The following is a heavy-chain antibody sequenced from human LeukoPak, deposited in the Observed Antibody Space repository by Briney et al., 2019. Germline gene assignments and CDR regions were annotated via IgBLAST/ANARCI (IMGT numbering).Heavy chain of an antibody. CDR1: GGSISSYY. CDR3: ARGSGSYYPRLGYFDY. D-gene: IGHD1-26*01. J-gene: IGHJ4*02. V-gene: IGHV4-59*01. Sequence: PSETLSLTCTVSGGSISSYYWSWIRQPPGQGLEWIGYIYYSGSTNYNPSLKSRVTISVDTSKNQFSLKLSSVTAADTAVYYCARGSGSYYPRLGYFDYWGQGTLVTVSS. CDR2: IYYSGST.